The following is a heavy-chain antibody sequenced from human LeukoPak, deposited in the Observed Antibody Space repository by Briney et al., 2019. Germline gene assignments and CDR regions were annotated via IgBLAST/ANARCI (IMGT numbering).Heavy chain of an antibody. J-gene: IGHJ4*02. V-gene: IGHV4-59*08. Sequence: SETLSLTCTVSGGSISSYYWSWIRQPPGKGLEWIGYIYYSGSTNYNPSLKSRVTISVDTSKNQFSLKLSSVTAADTAVYYCAGRGCSSHPVYYWGQGTLVTVSS. CDR2: IYYSGST. CDR1: GGSISSYY. CDR3: AGRGCSSHPVYY. D-gene: IGHD2-15*01.